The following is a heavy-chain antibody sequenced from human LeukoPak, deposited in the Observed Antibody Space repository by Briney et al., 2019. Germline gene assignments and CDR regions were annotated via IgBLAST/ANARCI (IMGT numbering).Heavy chain of an antibody. V-gene: IGHV4-59*01. CDR1: GGSISSYY. CDR2: IYSSGST. Sequence: LSETLSLTCTVSGGSISSYYWSWIRQPPGKGLEWIGYIYSSGSTNYNPSLKSRVTISVDTSKTQFSLKLSSVTAADTAVYYCARDPTDNYYYFYAMDVWGQGTTVTVSS. CDR3: ARDPTDNYYYFYAMDV. J-gene: IGHJ6*02. D-gene: IGHD1-14*01.